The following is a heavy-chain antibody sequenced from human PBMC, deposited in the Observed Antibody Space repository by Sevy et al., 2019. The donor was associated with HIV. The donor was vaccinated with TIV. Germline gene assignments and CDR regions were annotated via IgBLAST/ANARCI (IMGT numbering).Heavy chain of an antibody. Sequence: GGSLRLSCAASGFTFSSYAMHWVRQAPGKGLEWVAVISYDGSNKYYADSVKGRFTISRDNSKNTLYLQMNSLRAEDTAVYYCARGRYYDFWSGYSGMDVWDQGTTVTVSS. CDR2: ISYDGSNK. D-gene: IGHD3-3*01. CDR3: ARGRYYDFWSGYSGMDV. J-gene: IGHJ6*02. CDR1: GFTFSSYA. V-gene: IGHV3-30-3*01.